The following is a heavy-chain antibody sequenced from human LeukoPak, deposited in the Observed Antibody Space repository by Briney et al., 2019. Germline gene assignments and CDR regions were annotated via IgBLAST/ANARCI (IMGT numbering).Heavy chain of an antibody. CDR1: GFTFSDYA. CDR2: IRSNTYGGTT. Sequence: GGSLRLSCTASGFTFSDYAMSWVRQAPGKGLEWVGFIRSNTYGGTTQYTASVKGRFTVSRDDSKRIAYLQMNSLKTEDTAVYYCTSGLWTYWGQGTLVTVSS. D-gene: IGHD3/OR15-3a*01. J-gene: IGHJ4*02. CDR3: TSGLWTY. V-gene: IGHV3-49*04.